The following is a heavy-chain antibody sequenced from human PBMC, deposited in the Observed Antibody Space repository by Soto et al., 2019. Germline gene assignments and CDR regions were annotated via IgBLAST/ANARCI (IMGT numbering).Heavy chain of an antibody. V-gene: IGHV1-8*01. CDR3: ASCKGEKYSSGQACINYYGMDV. CDR2: MNPNSFNT. Sequence: ASVKVSCKASGYTFTSYDINWVRQAPGQGLEWVGWMNPNSFNTGYAQKFQGRVTMTEDTSTDTAYMELSSLRSEDTAVYYCASCKGEKYSSGQACINYYGMDVWGQGTTVNVSS. CDR1: GYTFTSYD. J-gene: IGHJ6*02. D-gene: IGHD6-19*01.